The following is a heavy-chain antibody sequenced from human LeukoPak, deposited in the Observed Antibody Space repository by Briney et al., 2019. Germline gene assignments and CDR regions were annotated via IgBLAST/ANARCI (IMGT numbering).Heavy chain of an antibody. CDR1: GGTFSSYA. Sequence: SVKVSCKASGGTFSSYAISWVRQAPGQGLEWMGGIIPIFGTANYARKFQGRVTITTDESTSTAYMELSSLRSEDTAVYYCAREVSGSGNNWFDPWGQGTLVTVSS. J-gene: IGHJ5*02. CDR3: AREVSGSGNNWFDP. CDR2: IIPIFGTA. V-gene: IGHV1-69*05. D-gene: IGHD3-10*01.